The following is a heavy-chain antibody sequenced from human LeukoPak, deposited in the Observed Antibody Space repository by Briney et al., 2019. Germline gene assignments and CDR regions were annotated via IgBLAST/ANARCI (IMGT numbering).Heavy chain of an antibody. Sequence: PSETLSLTCAVYGGSFSGYYWSWIRQPPGKGLEWIGEINHSGSTNYNPSLKSRVTISVDTSKNQFSLRLTSVTAADTAVYYCARGPDYNILTGYYGYYFDYWGQGALATAS. J-gene: IGHJ4*02. V-gene: IGHV4-34*01. D-gene: IGHD3-9*01. CDR2: INHSGST. CDR1: GGSFSGYY. CDR3: ARGPDYNILTGYYGYYFDY.